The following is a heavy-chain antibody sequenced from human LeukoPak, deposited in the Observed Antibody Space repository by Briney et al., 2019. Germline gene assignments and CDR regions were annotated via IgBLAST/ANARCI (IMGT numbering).Heavy chain of an antibody. V-gene: IGHV3-7*01. Sequence: AGGSLRLSCAASGFTFSSYWMSWVRQAPGKGLEWVANIKQDGSEKYYVDSVKGRFTISRDNAKNSLYLQMNSLRAEDTAVYYCARRGSGWDLKFDYWGQGTLVTVSS. CDR2: IKQDGSEK. J-gene: IGHJ4*02. CDR1: GFTFSSYW. D-gene: IGHD6-19*01. CDR3: ARRGSGWDLKFDY.